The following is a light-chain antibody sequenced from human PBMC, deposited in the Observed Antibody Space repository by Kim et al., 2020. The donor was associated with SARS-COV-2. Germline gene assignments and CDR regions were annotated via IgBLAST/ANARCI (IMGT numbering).Light chain of an antibody. CDR3: QLWDRTSDHLV. CDR1: DIGSKS. CDR2: YDS. J-gene: IGLJ3*02. V-gene: IGLV3-21*04. Sequence: SYELTQPPSVSVDPGKTARITCGGNDIGSKSAHWYQQKPGQAPVLVIYYDSERPSAIPERFSGSNSGNTATLTISRVEAGDEADYYCQLWDRTSDHLVFG.